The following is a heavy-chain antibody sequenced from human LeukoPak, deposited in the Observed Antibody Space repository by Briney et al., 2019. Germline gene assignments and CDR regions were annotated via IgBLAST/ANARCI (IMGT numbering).Heavy chain of an antibody. D-gene: IGHD3-3*01. CDR2: ISSSGSTI. V-gene: IGHV3-48*03. CDR3: AKFIRDYDFWSGSYRAQWFDP. Sequence: GGSLRLSCAASGFTFSSYEMNWVRQAPGKGLEWVSYISSSGSTIYYADSVTGRFTISRDNSKDTLYLQMSSLRAEDRAVYYCAKFIRDYDFWSGSYRAQWFDPWGQGTLVTVSS. J-gene: IGHJ5*02. CDR1: GFTFSSYE.